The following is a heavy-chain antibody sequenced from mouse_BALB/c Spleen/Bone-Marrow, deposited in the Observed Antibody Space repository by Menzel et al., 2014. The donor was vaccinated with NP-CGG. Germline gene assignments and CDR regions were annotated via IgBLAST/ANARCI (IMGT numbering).Heavy chain of an antibody. D-gene: IGHD3-3*01. V-gene: IGHV1-5*01. CDR2: IYPGNSDT. Sequence: EVQLQQSGTVLARPGASVKMSCKASGYTFTSYWMHWVKQRPGQGLKWIGAIYPGNSDTSYNQKFKGKAKLTAVTSTSTAYMELSSLTNEDSAVYYCTRSWDRYYFDYWGQGTTLTVSS. CDR1: GYTFTSYW. CDR3: TRSWDRYYFDY. J-gene: IGHJ2*01.